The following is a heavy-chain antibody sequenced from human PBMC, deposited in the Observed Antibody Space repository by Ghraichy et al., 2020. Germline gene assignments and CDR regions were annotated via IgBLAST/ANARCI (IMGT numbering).Heavy chain of an antibody. CDR1: GGSFSGYY. Sequence: ETLSLTCAVYGGSFSGYYWSWIRQPPGKGLEWIGEINHSGSTNYNPSLKSRVTISVDTSKNQFSLKLSSVTAADTAVYYCARVARSGSYSLYFDYWGQGTLVTVSS. CDR2: INHSGST. D-gene: IGHD1-26*01. V-gene: IGHV4-34*01. CDR3: ARVARSGSYSLYFDY. J-gene: IGHJ4*02.